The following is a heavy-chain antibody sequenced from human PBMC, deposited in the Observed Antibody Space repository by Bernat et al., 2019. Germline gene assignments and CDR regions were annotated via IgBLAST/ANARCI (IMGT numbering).Heavy chain of an antibody. D-gene: IGHD5-18*01. CDR3: AGDTAMTNHRDYYYYYGMDV. CDR1: GYTFTSYG. J-gene: IGHJ6*02. V-gene: IGHV1-18*01. Sequence: QVQLVQSGAEVKKPGASVKVSCKASGYTFTSYGISWVRQAPGQGLEWMGWISAYNGNTNYAQKLQGRVTMTTDTSTSTAYMELRSLRSDDTAVYYCAGDTAMTNHRDYYYYYGMDVWGQGTTVTVSS. CDR2: ISAYNGNT.